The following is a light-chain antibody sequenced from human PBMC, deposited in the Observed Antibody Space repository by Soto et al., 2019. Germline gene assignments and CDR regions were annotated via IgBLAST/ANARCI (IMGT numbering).Light chain of an antibody. Sequence: EIVLTQSPATLSLSPGERGTFSCKASQSVGTSLAWFQQKPGQAPRLLIYGESIRATGVPARFSGSGFGTDFTLTISSLQSEDSAVYYCQQDNKWPPSTFGQGTNVESK. V-gene: IGKV3-15*01. CDR2: GES. CDR3: QQDNKWPPST. CDR1: QSVGTS. J-gene: IGKJ1*01.